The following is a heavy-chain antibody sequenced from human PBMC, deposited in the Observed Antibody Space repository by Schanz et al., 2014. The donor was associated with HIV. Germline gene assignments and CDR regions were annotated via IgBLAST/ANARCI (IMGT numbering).Heavy chain of an antibody. CDR2: SWYDGTNK. CDR1: GFTFSSFG. Sequence: QVQLVESGGGVVQPGRSLRLSCAASGFTFSSFGMHWVRQAPGKGLEWVAVSWYDGTNKYYADSVKGRFTISRDNSKNTLYLQMNSLRAEDTAVYYCALSRPSGYGGSWYFDLWGRGTLVAVSS. V-gene: IGHV3-33*08. J-gene: IGHJ2*01. CDR3: ALSRPSGYGGSWYFDL. D-gene: IGHD2-15*01.